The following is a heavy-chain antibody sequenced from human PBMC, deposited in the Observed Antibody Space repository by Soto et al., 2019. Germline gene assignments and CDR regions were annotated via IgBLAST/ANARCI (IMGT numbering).Heavy chain of an antibody. J-gene: IGHJ6*02. CDR3: ARLYYDILTGPWARRNRQHGMDV. Sequence: LGESLKISCKGSGYSFTSYWSGWVRPMPGKGLEWMGIIYPGDSDTRYSPSFQGQVTISADKSISTAYLQWSSLKASDTAMYYCARLYYDILTGPWARRNRQHGMDVWGQGTTVTVSS. D-gene: IGHD3-9*01. CDR1: GYSFTSYW. CDR2: IYPGDSDT. V-gene: IGHV5-51*01.